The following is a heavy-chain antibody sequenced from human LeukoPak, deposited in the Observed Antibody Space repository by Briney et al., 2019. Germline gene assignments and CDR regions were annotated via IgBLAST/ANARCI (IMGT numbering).Heavy chain of an antibody. J-gene: IGHJ4*02. CDR3: ARVLSVSYCDS. CDR1: GFTVSSNY. V-gene: IGHV3-53*01. CDR2: IYSGGIT. D-gene: IGHD2/OR15-2a*01. Sequence: PGGSLRLSCAASGFTVSSNYMSWVRQAPGKGLEWVSVIYSGGITYYADSVKGRFTISRDNSKNTLYLQMNSLRGEDTAVYYCARVLSVSYCDSWGQGTLVTVSS.